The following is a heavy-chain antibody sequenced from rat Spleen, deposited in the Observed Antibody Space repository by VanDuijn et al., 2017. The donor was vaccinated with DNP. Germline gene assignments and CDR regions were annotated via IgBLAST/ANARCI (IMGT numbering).Heavy chain of an antibody. D-gene: IGHD1-4*01. J-gene: IGHJ2*01. V-gene: IGHV3-3*01. CDR3: ARSTDCGCNWDY. CDR1: AYSITSTYR. Sequence: EVQLQESGPGLVKPSQSLSFTCSVTAYSITSTYRWNWIRKFPGNKLEWMGYISSAGTTNYDTSLKSRISITRDTSKNQFFLQVNSVTTEATATYYCARSTDCGCNWDYWGQGVMVTVSS. CDR2: ISSAGTT.